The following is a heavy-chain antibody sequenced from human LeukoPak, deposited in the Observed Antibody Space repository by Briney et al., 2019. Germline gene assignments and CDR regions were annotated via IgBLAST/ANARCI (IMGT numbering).Heavy chain of an antibody. Sequence: SETLSLTCTVSGGSISSYFWSWIRQPPGTGLEWIGYIYYSGSTNYNPSLKSRVTISVDTSKNQFSLKLSSVTAADTAVYHCARRGGYCSSTSCYTWIPNWFDPWGQGTLVTVSS. CDR2: IYYSGST. V-gene: IGHV4-59*01. CDR1: GGSISSYF. CDR3: ARRGGYCSSTSCYTWIPNWFDP. J-gene: IGHJ5*02. D-gene: IGHD2-2*02.